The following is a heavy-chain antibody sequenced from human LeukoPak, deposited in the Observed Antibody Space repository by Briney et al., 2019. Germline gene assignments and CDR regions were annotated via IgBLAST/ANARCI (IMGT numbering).Heavy chain of an antibody. CDR1: GYTFTSYD. J-gene: IGHJ4*02. V-gene: IGHV1-8*01. CDR2: MNPNSGNT. Sequence: ASVKVSCKASGYTFTSYDINWVRQATGQGLEWMGWMNPNSGNTGYAQKFQGRVTMTRDTSISTAYVELNSLRSDDTAVYYCARKYNGYAGSFDFWGQGTLVTVSS. D-gene: IGHD2-8*01. CDR3: ARKYNGYAGSFDF.